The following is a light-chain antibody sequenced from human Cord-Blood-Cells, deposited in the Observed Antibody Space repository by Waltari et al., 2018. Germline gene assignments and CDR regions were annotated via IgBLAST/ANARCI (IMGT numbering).Light chain of an antibody. V-gene: IGLV2-11*01. J-gene: IGLJ1*01. CDR1: RSDVGGYNY. CDR2: DVS. Sequence: QSALTQPRSVSGSPGQSVTISCTGTRSDVGGYNYVSWYQQHPGKAPKPMIYDVSNRPSVVPDRFSGSKSGNTASLTISGLQAEDEADYYCCSYAGSYTFDYVFGTGTKVTVL. CDR3: CSYAGSYTFDYV.